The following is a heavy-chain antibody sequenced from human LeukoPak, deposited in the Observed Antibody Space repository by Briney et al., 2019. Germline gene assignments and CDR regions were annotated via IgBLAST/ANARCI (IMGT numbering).Heavy chain of an antibody. CDR3: AKDSTTLAEDFDY. Sequence: GGSLRLSCAVSGFTFSNYAMTWVRQAPGKGLEWVSATSTSGDSTYYADSVKGRFTISRDNSKSTLYLQMNSLRAEDTAVYYCAKDSTTLAEDFDYWGQGTLVTVSS. D-gene: IGHD2/OR15-2a*01. J-gene: IGHJ4*02. CDR2: TSTSGDST. CDR1: GFTFSNYA. V-gene: IGHV3-23*01.